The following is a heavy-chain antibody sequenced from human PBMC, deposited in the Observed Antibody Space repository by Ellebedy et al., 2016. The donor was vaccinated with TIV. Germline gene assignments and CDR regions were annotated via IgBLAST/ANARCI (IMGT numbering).Heavy chain of an antibody. V-gene: IGHV4-59*01. J-gene: IGHJ6*02. D-gene: IGHD2/OR15-2a*01. Sequence: SETLSLXXTVSGASISTYYWGWIRQSPGKGLEWIGYIHHSGSTSYSPSLDSRVLISIDTSKNQFSLKLSSVTAADTATYYCAREIRWYGELNTFYSAGMDVWGQGTTVVVSS. CDR3: AREIRWYGELNTFYSAGMDV. CDR2: IHHSGST. CDR1: GASISTYY.